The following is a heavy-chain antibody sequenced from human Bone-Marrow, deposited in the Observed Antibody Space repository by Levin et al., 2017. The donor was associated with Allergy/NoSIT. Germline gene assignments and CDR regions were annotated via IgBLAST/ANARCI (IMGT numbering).Heavy chain of an antibody. V-gene: IGHV4-30-2*01. CDR2: IYLSGST. J-gene: IGHJ4*02. Sequence: SETLSLTCAVSGGSISSGGYSWSWIRQPPGKGLEWIGNIYLSGSTNDNPSLKSRVTISVDRSKNQFSLKLSSVTAADTAVYYCARVAGYSFGYYFDHWGQGPLLPVSS. CDR3: ARVAGYSFGYYFDH. CDR1: GGSISSGGYS. D-gene: IGHD5-18*01.